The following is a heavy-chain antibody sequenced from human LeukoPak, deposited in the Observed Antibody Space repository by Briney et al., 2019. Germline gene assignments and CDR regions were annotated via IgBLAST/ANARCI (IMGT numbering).Heavy chain of an antibody. CDR1: GFTLSPYW. D-gene: IGHD3-9*01. CDR2: INPDGRRR. V-gene: IGHV3-74*01. J-gene: IGHJ4*02. Sequence: GGALVLSCAAAGFTLSPYWIDWGRQAPGRGRGWVSRINPDGRRRAYPDSVNARFTISRDNAKNTVYLQMDSLRAEDTAMYYCTRDFDHGGGLWGRGTLVTVFS. CDR3: TRDFDHGGGL.